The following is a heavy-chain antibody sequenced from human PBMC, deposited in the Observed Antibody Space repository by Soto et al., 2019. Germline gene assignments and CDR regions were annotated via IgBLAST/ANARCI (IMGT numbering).Heavy chain of an antibody. CDR3: TRVLLGGYYGSDFDF. V-gene: IGHV3-21*01. CDR1: GFRFSSYG. Sequence: EVLLVGSGGGPVKPGGSLRLSCIASGFRFSSYGMNWVRQAPGKGLEWVSSISSGSSFIYYADSVKGRFTISRDNAKNSLYLQMNSLRADDTAIYYCTRVLLGGYYGSDFDFWGQGTQVTVSS. CDR2: ISSGSSFI. J-gene: IGHJ4*02. D-gene: IGHD1-26*01.